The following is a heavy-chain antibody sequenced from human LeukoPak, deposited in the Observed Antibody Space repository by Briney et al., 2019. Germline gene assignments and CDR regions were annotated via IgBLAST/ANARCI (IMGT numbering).Heavy chain of an antibody. D-gene: IGHD2-8*02. CDR3: ARPLLWWPQVGYFDY. CDR1: GYTLTELS. Sequence: GASVKVSCKVSGYTLTELSMHWVRQAPGKGLEWMGGFDPEDGETIYAQKFQGRVTMTRDTSITTAYMELSRLRSDDTAVYYCARPLLWWPQVGYFDYWGRGTVVTVSS. J-gene: IGHJ4*02. CDR2: FDPEDGET. V-gene: IGHV1-24*01.